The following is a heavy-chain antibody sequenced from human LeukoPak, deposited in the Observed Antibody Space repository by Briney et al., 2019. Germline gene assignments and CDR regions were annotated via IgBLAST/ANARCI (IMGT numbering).Heavy chain of an antibody. V-gene: IGHV1-69*13. CDR2: IIPIFGTA. CDR1: GGTFSSYA. Sequence: SVKVSCKASGGTFSSYAISWVRQAPGQGLEWMGGIIPIFGTANYAQKFQGRVTITADESTSTAYMELSSLRSEDTAVYYCARSGIGYCSSTSCRQFYFDYWGQGTLVTVSS. CDR3: ARSGIGYCSSTSCRQFYFDY. D-gene: IGHD2-2*03. J-gene: IGHJ4*02.